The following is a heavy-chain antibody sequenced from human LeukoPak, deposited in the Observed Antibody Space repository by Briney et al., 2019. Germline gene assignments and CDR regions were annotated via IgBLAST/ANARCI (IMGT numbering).Heavy chain of an antibody. CDR2: IIPIFGTA. D-gene: IGHD3-3*01. Sequence: GSSVKVSCKASGGTFSSYAISWVRQAPGQGLEWMEGIIPIFGTANYAQKFQGRVTITTDESTSTAYMELSSLRSEDTAVYYCARSLRQDYDFWSGYWGYFDYWGQGTLVTVSS. V-gene: IGHV1-69*05. J-gene: IGHJ4*02. CDR3: ARSLRQDYDFWSGYWGYFDY. CDR1: GGTFSSYA.